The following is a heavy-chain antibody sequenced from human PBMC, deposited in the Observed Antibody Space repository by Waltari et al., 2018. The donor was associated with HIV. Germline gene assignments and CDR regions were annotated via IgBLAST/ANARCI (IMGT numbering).Heavy chain of an antibody. V-gene: IGHV3-23*01. D-gene: IGHD4-17*01. Sequence: EVQLLESGGGWVQPGGSLRLSCAASGFTFSSYAMSWVRQAPGKGLEWVSTFSSRGGGTYYADSVKGRFTISRDNSKNTLYMQMNSLRAEDTAVYYCAKVYGGKGFDYWGQGTLVTVSS. J-gene: IGHJ4*02. CDR2: FSSRGGGT. CDR1: GFTFSSYA. CDR3: AKVYGGKGFDY.